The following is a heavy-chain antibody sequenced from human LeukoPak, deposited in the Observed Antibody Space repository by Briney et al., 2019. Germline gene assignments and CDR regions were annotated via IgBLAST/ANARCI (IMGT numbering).Heavy chain of an antibody. V-gene: IGHV4-59*01. CDR3: ARGGSGYDSFYYYGMDV. J-gene: IGHJ6*02. CDR1: GGSISSYY. Sequence: SETLSLTCTVSGGSISSYYWSWIRQPPGKGLEWIGYIYDSGSTNYNPSLKSRVTISVDTSKNQFSLKLSSVTAADTAVYYCARGGSGYDSFYYYGMDVWGQGTTVTVSS. CDR2: IYDSGST. D-gene: IGHD5-12*01.